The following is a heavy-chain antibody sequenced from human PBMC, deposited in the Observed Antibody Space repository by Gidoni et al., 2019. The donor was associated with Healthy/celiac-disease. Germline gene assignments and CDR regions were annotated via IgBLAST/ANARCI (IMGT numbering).Heavy chain of an antibody. CDR2: IIPIFGTA. V-gene: IGHV1-69*01. CDR3: AGVDIVVVPAAMPVAFDI. Sequence: QVQLVQSGAEVKKPGSSVKVSCKASGGTFSSYAISWVRQAPGQGLEWMGGIIPIFGTANYAQKFQGRVTITADESTSTAYMELSSLRSEDTAVYYCAGVDIVVVPAAMPVAFDIWGQGTMVTVSS. J-gene: IGHJ3*02. D-gene: IGHD2-2*01. CDR1: GGTFSSYA.